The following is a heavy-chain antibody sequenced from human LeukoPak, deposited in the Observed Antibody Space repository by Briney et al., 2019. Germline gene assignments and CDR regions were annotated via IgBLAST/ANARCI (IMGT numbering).Heavy chain of an antibody. CDR1: GYTFTGHY. V-gene: IGHV1-2*02. J-gene: IGHJ3*02. CDR3: ARCSTPHWIFDAFDI. D-gene: IGHD1-1*01. CDR2: INPNSGGT. Sequence: ASVKVSCKASGYTFTGHYMHWVRQAPGQGPEWMGWINPNSGGTNYAQKFQGRVTMTRDTSISTAYMELSGLRSDDTAVYYCARCSTPHWIFDAFDIWGQGAMVTVSS.